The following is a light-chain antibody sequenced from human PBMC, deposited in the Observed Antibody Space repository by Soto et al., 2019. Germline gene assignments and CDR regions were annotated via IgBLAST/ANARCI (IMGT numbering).Light chain of an antibody. V-gene: IGKV1-12*01. J-gene: IGKJ4*01. CDR2: AAS. CDR3: QQANSFPRT. CDR1: QVVSTW. Sequence: DIQMTQSPSFVSASVGDRVTITCRASQVVSTWLAWYQQKPGDAPKLLIYAASTLQSGVPSRFSGSGSGTDFTLTIRSLQPEDFATYYCQQANSFPRTFGGGTKVDIK.